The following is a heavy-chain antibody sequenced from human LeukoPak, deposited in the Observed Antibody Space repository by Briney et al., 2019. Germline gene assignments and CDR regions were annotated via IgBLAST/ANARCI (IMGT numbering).Heavy chain of an antibody. J-gene: IGHJ3*02. CDR2: INPSGGST. D-gene: IGHD2-15*01. CDR1: GYTFTSYY. CDR3: AREERYCSGGSCHPLYAFDI. Sequence: GASVKVSCKASGYTFTSYYMHWVRQAPGQGLEWMGIINPSGGSTSYAQKFQGRVTMTRDTSTSTVYMELSRLRSDDTAVYYCAREERYCSGGSCHPLYAFDIWGQGTMVTVSS. V-gene: IGHV1-46*01.